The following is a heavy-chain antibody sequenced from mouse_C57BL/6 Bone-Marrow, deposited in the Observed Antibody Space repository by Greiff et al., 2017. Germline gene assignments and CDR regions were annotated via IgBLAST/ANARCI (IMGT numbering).Heavy chain of an antibody. D-gene: IGHD1-1*01. Sequence: EVKLVESGGGLVQPGGSLSLSCAASGFTFTDYYMSWVRQPPGKALEWLGFIRNKANGYTTEYSASVKGRFTISRDNSQSILYLQMNALRAEDSATYYCARSITTVVATFDYWGQGTTLTVSS. CDR2: IRNKANGYTT. J-gene: IGHJ2*01. CDR3: ARSITTVVATFDY. CDR1: GFTFTDYY. V-gene: IGHV7-3*01.